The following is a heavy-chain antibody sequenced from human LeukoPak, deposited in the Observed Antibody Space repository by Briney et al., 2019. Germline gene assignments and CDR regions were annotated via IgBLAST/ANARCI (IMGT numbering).Heavy chain of an antibody. V-gene: IGHV3-30-3*01. Sequence: GGSLRLSCAASGVTFSSYAMHWVRQAPGKGLEWVAVISYDGSNKYYADSVKGRFTISRDNSKNTLYLQMNSLRAEDTAVYYCARGRSGSSGWSADYWGQGTLVTVSS. J-gene: IGHJ4*02. CDR2: ISYDGSNK. D-gene: IGHD6-19*01. CDR1: GVTFSSYA. CDR3: ARGRSGSSGWSADY.